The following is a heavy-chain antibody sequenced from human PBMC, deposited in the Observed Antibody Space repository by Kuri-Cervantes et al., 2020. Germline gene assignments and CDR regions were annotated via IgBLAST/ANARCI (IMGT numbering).Heavy chain of an antibody. CDR2: IYYSGST. J-gene: IGHJ4*02. D-gene: IGHD3-10*01. Sequence: GSLRLSCSVSGGSFSDYYWSWIRQPPGKGLEWIGYIYYSGSTNYNPSLKSRVTISVDTSKNQFSLKLNSMTAADTAVYYCARLWFGESFDYWGQGTLVTVSS. CDR3: ARLWFGESFDY. V-gene: IGHV4-59*08. CDR1: GGSFSDYY.